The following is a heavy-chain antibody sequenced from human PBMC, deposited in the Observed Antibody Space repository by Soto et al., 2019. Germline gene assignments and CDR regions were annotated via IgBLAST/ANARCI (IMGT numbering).Heavy chain of an antibody. V-gene: IGHV3-33*01. CDR1: GFTFSNFG. CDR2: IWYDGSIK. J-gene: IGHJ6*02. CDR3: ARPSYGSPYDYGMDF. D-gene: IGHD3-10*01. Sequence: QVQLVESGGGVVQPGRSLRLSCAASGFTFSNFGMHWVRQAPGKGLEWVAVIWYDGSIKYYTESLKGRFPISRDNSKNTLYLQMNSLSAEATAVYYCARPSYGSPYDYGMDFWGQGTTVTVSS.